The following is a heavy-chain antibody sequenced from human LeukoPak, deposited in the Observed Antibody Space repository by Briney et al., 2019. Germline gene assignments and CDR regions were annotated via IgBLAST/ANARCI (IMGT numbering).Heavy chain of an antibody. CDR2: IFYSGST. CDR1: GGSISSGDYS. D-gene: IGHD1/OR15-1a*01. Sequence: SEALSLTCTVSGGSISSGDYSWSWIRQHPGKGLEWIGYIFYSGSTHYNPSLKSRLTISVDTSKNQFSLKLSSVTAADTAVYYCAREVWNIRNPGACFDPWGQGSLVSVSS. V-gene: IGHV4-31*03. J-gene: IGHJ5*02. CDR3: AREVWNIRNPGACFDP.